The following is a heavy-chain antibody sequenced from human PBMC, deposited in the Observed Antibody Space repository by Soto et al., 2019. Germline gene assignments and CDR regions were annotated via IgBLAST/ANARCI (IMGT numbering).Heavy chain of an antibody. CDR2: IYYSGST. J-gene: IGHJ3*02. D-gene: IGHD3-9*01. V-gene: IGHV4-39*01. Sequence: SETLSLTCTVSGGSISSSSYYWGWIRQPPGKGLEWIGSIYYSGSTYYNPSLKSRVTISVDTSKNQFSLKLSSVTAADTAVYYCARQGPPYDILTGYPDRNPFDIWGQGTMVTV. CDR3: ARQGPPYDILTGYPDRNPFDI. CDR1: GGSISSSSYY.